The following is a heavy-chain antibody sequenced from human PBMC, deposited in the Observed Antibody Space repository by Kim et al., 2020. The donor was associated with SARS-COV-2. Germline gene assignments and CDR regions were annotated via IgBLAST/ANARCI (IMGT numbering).Heavy chain of an antibody. CDR2: ISYDGSNK. CDR1: GFTFSSYA. V-gene: IGHV3-30*04. J-gene: IGHJ3*02. CDR3: ARALTPYVRGVGDAFDI. D-gene: IGHD3-10*02. Sequence: GGSLRLSCAASGFTFSSYAMHWVRQAPGKGLEWVAVISYDGSNKYYADSVKGRFTISRDNSKNTLYLQMNSLRAEDTAVYYCARALTPYVRGVGDAFDIWGQGTMVTVSS.